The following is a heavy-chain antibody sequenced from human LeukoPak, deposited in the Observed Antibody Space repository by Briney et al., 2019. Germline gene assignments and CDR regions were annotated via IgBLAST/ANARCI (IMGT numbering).Heavy chain of an antibody. CDR1: GFSFQSYG. V-gene: IGHV3-23*01. Sequence: GGSLRLSCAAGFSFQSYGMAWVRQAPGKGLQWLSAITSTGSTTYYADSVKGRFTISRDNSKNTLYLQMNSLRAEDTAVYYCAKVVITTSYYFDYWGQGTLVTVSS. D-gene: IGHD3-22*01. CDR2: ITSTGSTT. CDR3: AKVVITTSYYFDY. J-gene: IGHJ4*02.